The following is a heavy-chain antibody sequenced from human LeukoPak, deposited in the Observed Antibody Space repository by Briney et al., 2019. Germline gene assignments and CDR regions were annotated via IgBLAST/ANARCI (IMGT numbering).Heavy chain of an antibody. CDR3: ARGGTIFGVVIPFDY. CDR1: GYTFTGYY. D-gene: IGHD3-3*01. J-gene: IGHJ4*02. V-gene: IGHV1-2*02. CDR2: INPNIGGT. Sequence: ASVKVSCKASGYTFTGYYMHWVRQAPGQGLEWMGWINPNIGGTNYAQKFQGRVTLTRDTSISTSYMELSRMTSDTTVVYYCARGGTIFGVVIPFDYWGQGTLVTVSS.